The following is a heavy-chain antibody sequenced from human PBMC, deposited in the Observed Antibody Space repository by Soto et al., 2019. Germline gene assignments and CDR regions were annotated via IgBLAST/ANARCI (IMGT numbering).Heavy chain of an antibody. J-gene: IGHJ3*01. D-gene: IGHD2-2*01. Sequence: EVQLVESGGDFVQPGRSLTLSCAVSGLQIDDYAMYWVRLVPGKGLEWVSAITREGNDIVYGDFVKGRFTLSRDNAKNALYLYLNDLTPEDTALYFCAKSLGLSMPYDALHVWGQGTLVTVSS. V-gene: IGHV3-9*01. CDR2: ITREGNDI. CDR1: GLQIDDYA. CDR3: AKSLGLSMPYDALHV.